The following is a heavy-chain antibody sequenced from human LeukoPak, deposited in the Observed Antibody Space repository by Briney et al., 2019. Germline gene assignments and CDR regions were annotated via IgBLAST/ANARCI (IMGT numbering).Heavy chain of an antibody. D-gene: IGHD6-13*01. Sequence: GGSLRLSCAASEFTFSDYYMTWIRQAPGKGLAWVSYISRSGNTRYYADSVKGRFTVSRDNAKNSLYLQMNSLRTEDTAVYYCAREIPAAAGTLYYWGQGTLVTVSS. J-gene: IGHJ4*02. CDR1: EFTFSDYY. CDR3: AREIPAAAGTLYY. V-gene: IGHV3-11*01. CDR2: ISRSGNTR.